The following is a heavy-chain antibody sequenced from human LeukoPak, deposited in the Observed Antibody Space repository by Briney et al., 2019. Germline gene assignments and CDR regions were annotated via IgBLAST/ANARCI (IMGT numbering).Heavy chain of an antibody. Sequence: GGSLRLSCAASGFTFSHYVMHWVRQTPGKGLEWVARISYDGSTKYYADSAKGRFTISRDNSNNTLYLQMNGVRAEDTAVYYCAKRRDSSYWSDYWGQGTLVTVSS. D-gene: IGHD6-19*01. CDR3: AKRRDSSYWSDY. CDR2: ISYDGSTK. V-gene: IGHV3-30*18. J-gene: IGHJ4*02. CDR1: GFTFSHYV.